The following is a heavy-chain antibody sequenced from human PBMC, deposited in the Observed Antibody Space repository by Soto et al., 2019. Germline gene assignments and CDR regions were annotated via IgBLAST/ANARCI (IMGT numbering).Heavy chain of an antibody. CDR1: GGSISSGGYY. J-gene: IGHJ5*02. CDR3: ARDVSVSDNWFDP. D-gene: IGHD6-25*01. V-gene: IGHV4-31*03. Sequence: SETLSLTCTVSGGSISSGGYYWSWIRQHPGKGLEWIGYIYYSGSTYYNPSLKSRVTISVDTSKNQFSLKLSSVTAADMAVYYCARDVSVSDNWFDPWGQGTLVTVSS. CDR2: IYYSGST.